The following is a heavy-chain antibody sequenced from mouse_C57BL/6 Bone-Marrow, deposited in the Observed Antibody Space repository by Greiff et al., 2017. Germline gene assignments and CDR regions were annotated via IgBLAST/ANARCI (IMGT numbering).Heavy chain of an antibody. CDR3: ARHYYGLAY. CDR2: ISSGGSYT. CDR1: GFTFSSYG. V-gene: IGHV5-6*01. D-gene: IGHD1-1*01. J-gene: IGHJ3*01. Sequence: EVQVVESGGDLVKPGGSLKLSCAASGFTFSSYGMSWVRQTPDKRLEWVATISSGGSYTYYPDSVKGRFTISRDNAKNTLYLQMSSLKSEDTAMYYCARHYYGLAYWGQGTLVTVSA.